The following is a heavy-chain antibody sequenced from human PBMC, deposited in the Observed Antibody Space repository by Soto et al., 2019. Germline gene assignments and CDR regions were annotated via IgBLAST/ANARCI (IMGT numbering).Heavy chain of an antibody. D-gene: IGHD6-6*01. CDR2: IYHSGTT. Sequence: QVQLQESGPGLVKPSGTLSLTCAVSGDSISSNNWWHWVRQPPGKGLEWIGEIYHSGTTNYNPSLKSGVTISVDKSKNRISLKLKSVTAADTAVYYCARGVYSISSDWGHGTLVTVSS. CDR1: GDSISSNNW. CDR3: ARGVYSISSD. V-gene: IGHV4-4*02. J-gene: IGHJ4*01.